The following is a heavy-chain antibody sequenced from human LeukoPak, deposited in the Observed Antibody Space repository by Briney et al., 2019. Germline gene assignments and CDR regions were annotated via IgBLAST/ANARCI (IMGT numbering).Heavy chain of an antibody. J-gene: IGHJ6*02. D-gene: IGHD2-15*01. CDR2: ISWNSGSI. CDR1: GFTFYDYA. CDR3: AKDKGCSGGSCYASGRFRYYGMDV. Sequence: PGGSLRLSCAASGFTFYDYAMHWVRQAPGKGLEWVSGISWNSGSIGYADSVKGRFTISRDNAKNSLYLQMNSLRAEDTALYYCAKDKGCSGGSCYASGRFRYYGMDVWGQGTTVTVSS. V-gene: IGHV3-9*01.